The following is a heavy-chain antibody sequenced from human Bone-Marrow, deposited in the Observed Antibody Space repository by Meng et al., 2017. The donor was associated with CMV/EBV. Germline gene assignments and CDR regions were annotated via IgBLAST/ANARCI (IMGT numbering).Heavy chain of an antibody. V-gene: IGHV3-15*01. D-gene: IGHD3-16*01. J-gene: IGHJ6*02. Sequence: GESLKISCAASGFTFSNAWMSWVRQAPGKGLEWVGRIKSKTDGGTTDYAAPVKGRFTISRDDSKNTLYLQMNSLKTEDTAVYYCTTALGYGMDVWGQGTTVTVSS. CDR2: IKSKTDGGTT. CDR3: TTALGYGMDV. CDR1: GFTFSNAW.